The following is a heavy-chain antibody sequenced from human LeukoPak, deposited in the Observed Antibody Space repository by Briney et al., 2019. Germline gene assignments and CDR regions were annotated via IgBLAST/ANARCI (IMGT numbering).Heavy chain of an antibody. J-gene: IGHJ4*02. CDR3: ARGYYCGGDCYGGGLDY. CDR1: GYSFTNNY. V-gene: IGHV1-18*04. CDR2: ISAYNGNT. D-gene: IGHD2-21*02. Sequence: ASVKVSCKASGYSFTNNYIHWVRQAPGQGLEWMGWISAYNGNTNYAQKLQGRVTMTTDTSTSTAYMELRSLRSDDTAVYYCARGYYCGGDCYGGGLDYWGQGTLVTVSS.